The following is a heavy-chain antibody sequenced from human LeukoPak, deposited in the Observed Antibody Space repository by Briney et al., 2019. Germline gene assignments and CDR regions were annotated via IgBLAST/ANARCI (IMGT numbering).Heavy chain of an antibody. J-gene: IGHJ4*02. Sequence: PGGSLRLSCAASGFTFSSYGMHWVRQAPGKGLEWVAVIWYDGSNKYYADSVKGRFTISRDNSKNTLHLQMNSLRAEDTAVYYCARDRGGWTLGYYFDYWGQGTLVTVSS. CDR1: GFTFSSYG. CDR2: IWYDGSNK. V-gene: IGHV3-33*01. CDR3: ARDRGGWTLGYYFDY. D-gene: IGHD6-19*01.